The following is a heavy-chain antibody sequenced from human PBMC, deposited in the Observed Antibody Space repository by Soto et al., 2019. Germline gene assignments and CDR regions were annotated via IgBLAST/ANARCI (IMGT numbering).Heavy chain of an antibody. Sequence: QVQLVQSGAEVKKPGASVKVSCKASGYTFTSYAMHWVRQAPGQRLEWMGWINAGNGNTKYSQKFQGRVTITRDTSASTAYMELSSLRCEDTAVYYWARDTSRRANYDFGSGYYSGGADYYYYYGMDVWGQGTTVTVSS. CDR1: GYTFTSYA. D-gene: IGHD3-3*01. V-gene: IGHV1-3*01. CDR2: INAGNGNT. J-gene: IGHJ6*02. CDR3: ARDTSRRANYDFGSGYYSGGADYYYYYGMDV.